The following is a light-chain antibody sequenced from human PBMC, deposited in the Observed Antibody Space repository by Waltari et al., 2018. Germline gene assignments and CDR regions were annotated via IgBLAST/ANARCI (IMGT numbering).Light chain of an antibody. J-gene: IGLJ2*01. CDR3: QVWDSISDRVL. CDR1: NIGSKT. V-gene: IGLV3-21*02. Sequence: SYVLPQSPSVSVAPGQTAVITCGGNNIGSKTVCWFQQKPGQAPVLVVYDDSDRPSGSPERFSGSNSGNTATLTVSRVEAGDEADYYCQVWDSISDRVLFGGGTKLTVL. CDR2: DDS.